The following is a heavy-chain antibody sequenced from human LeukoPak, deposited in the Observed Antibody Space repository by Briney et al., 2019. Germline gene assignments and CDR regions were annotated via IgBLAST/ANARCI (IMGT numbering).Heavy chain of an antibody. Sequence: GGSLRLSCAASGFTFSSYWMSWVRQAPGKGLEWVANIKQDGSEKNYVDSVKGRFTISRDNAKNSLDLQMNSLRAEDTAVYYCATRRDGYNSVDYWGQGTLVTVSS. CDR2: IKQDGSEK. J-gene: IGHJ4*02. CDR3: ATRRDGYNSVDY. V-gene: IGHV3-7*01. CDR1: GFTFSSYW. D-gene: IGHD5-24*01.